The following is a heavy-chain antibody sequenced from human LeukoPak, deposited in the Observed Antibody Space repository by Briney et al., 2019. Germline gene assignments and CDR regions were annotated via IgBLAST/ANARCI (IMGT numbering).Heavy chain of an antibody. J-gene: IGHJ4*02. CDR1: GGSISSFY. Sequence: PSETLSLTCTVSGGSISSFYWSWLRQPPGKGLEWIGDIYTSGSTNYNPSLKSRVTLSVDTSKNQFSLKLSSVSAADTAVYYCARHSSSSWVLDYWGLGTLVTVSS. D-gene: IGHD6-6*01. V-gene: IGHV4-4*09. CDR3: ARHSSSSWVLDY. CDR2: IYTSGST.